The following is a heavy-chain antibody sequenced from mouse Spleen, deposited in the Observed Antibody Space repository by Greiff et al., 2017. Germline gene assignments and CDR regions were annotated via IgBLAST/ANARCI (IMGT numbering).Heavy chain of an antibody. CDR3: ARPLDSSGTYFDC. CDR1: GFTFSSYG. V-gene: IGHV5-6*01. J-gene: IGHJ2*01. D-gene: IGHD3-2*02. Sequence: EVKLLESGGDLVKPGGSLKLSCAASGFTFSSYGMSWVRQTPDKRLEWVATISSGGSYTYYPDSVKGRFTISRDNAKNTLYLQMSSLKSGDTARYYCARPLDSSGTYFDCWGQGTTLTVSS. CDR2: ISSGGSYT.